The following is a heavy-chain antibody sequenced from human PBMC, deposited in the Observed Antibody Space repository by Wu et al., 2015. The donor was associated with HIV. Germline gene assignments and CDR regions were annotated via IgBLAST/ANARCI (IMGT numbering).Heavy chain of an antibody. Sequence: QVQLVQSGAEVKKPGASVKVSCKASGYTFTGYYMHWVRQAPGQGLEWMGWINPNSGGTNYAQKFQGRVTMTRDTSISTAYMELSRLRSDDTAVYYCASEKVEDYYYDSSWLLPIVLGTWGQGTLVLPSP. CDR2: INPNSGGT. CDR3: ASEKVEDYYYDSSWLLPIVLGT. J-gene: IGHJ5*02. V-gene: IGHV1-2*02. CDR1: GYTFTGYY. D-gene: IGHD3-22*01.